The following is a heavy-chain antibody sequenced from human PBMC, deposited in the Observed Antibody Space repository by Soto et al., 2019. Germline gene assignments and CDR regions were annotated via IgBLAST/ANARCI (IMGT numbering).Heavy chain of an antibody. CDR1: GFTFSHAW. D-gene: IGHD1-1*01. Sequence: GGSLRLSCAVSGFTFSHAWMNWVRQAPGKGLEWVGHIKNKADGATTDYAAPVKGRFIISRDDSKNTLYLQMNSLQTEDTAVYYCTTDIWPSRQSDFWGQGTRVTVSS. J-gene: IGHJ4*02. V-gene: IGHV3-15*07. CDR3: TTDIWPSRQSDF. CDR2: IKNKADGATT.